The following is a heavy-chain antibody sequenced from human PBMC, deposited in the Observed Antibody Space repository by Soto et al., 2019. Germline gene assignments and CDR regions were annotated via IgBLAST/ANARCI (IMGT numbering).Heavy chain of an antibody. CDR1: GGTFSSYA. V-gene: IGHV1-69*13. D-gene: IGHD3-3*01. Sequence: GASVKVSCKASGGTFSSYAISWVRQAPGQGLEWMGGIIPIFGAANYGQKLQGRVTITADESTSTAYMELCSLRSEDTAVYYCARGGPKRGYYDFWSGYHYGMDVWGQGTTVTVSS. J-gene: IGHJ6*02. CDR2: IIPIFGAA. CDR3: ARGGPKRGYYDFWSGYHYGMDV.